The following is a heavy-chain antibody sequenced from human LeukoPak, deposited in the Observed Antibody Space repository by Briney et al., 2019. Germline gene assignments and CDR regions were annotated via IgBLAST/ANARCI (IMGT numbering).Heavy chain of an antibody. CDR1: GGSFSGYY. CDR2: INHSGST. CDR3: AREAVGSSSWSPSSYYFDY. J-gene: IGHJ4*02. V-gene: IGHV4-34*01. Sequence: PSETLSLTCAVYGGSFSGYYWSWIRQPPGKGLEWIGEINHSGSTNYNPSLKSRVTISVDTSKNQFSLKLSSVTAADTAVYYCAREAVGSSSWSPSSYYFDYWGQGTLVTVSS. D-gene: IGHD6-13*01.